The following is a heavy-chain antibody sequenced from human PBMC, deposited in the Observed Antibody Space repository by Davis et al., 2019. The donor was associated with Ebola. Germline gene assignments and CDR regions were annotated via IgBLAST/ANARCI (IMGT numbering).Heavy chain of an antibody. CDR3: AREDSGYGDWFDP. CDR1: GFSFSSYW. Sequence: GESLKISCAASGFSFSSYWMSWVRQAPGKGLEWVASIKQDGSNKYYVDSVKGRFTISRDNAKNSLYLQMNSLRAEDTAVYYCAREDSGYGDWFDPWGQGTLVTVSS. V-gene: IGHV3-7*01. J-gene: IGHJ5*02. D-gene: IGHD5-12*01. CDR2: IKQDGSNK.